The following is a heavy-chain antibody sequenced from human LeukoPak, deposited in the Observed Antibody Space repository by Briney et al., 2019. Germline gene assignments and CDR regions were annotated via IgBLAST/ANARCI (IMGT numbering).Heavy chain of an antibody. V-gene: IGHV3-21*01. Sequence: PGGSLRLSCAASGFTFRVYTMNWVRQAPGKGLEWVSSIVSSSSDISYADSVKGRFTISRDNAKNSLYLQMNSLRAEDTAVYYCARVPGDSWGQGTLATVSS. CDR1: GFTFRVYT. J-gene: IGHJ4*02. CDR3: ARVPGDS. CDR2: IVSSSSDI. D-gene: IGHD7-27*01.